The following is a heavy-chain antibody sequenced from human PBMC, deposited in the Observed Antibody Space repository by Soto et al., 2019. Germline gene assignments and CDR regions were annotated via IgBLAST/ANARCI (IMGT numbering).Heavy chain of an antibody. D-gene: IGHD2-15*01. J-gene: IGHJ6*02. V-gene: IGHV3-48*02. Sequence: GGSLRLSWAASGFTFSSYNMNWVRQAPGRGLEWVSYISSSSSTIYYADSVKGRFTISRDNAKNSLYLQMNSLRDEDTAVYYCASLYCSGGSCHSYYYYHMDVWGQGTTVTVSS. CDR2: ISSSSSTI. CDR1: GFTFSSYN. CDR3: ASLYCSGGSCHSYYYYHMDV.